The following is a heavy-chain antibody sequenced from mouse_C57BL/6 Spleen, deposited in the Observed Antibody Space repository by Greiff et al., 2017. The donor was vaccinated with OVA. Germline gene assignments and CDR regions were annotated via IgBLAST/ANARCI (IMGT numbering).Heavy chain of an antibody. CDR3: ARRWLPHYYAMDY. V-gene: IGHV5-17*01. J-gene: IGHJ4*01. D-gene: IGHD2-3*01. CDR2: ISSGSSTI. Sequence: EVKLQESGGGLVKPGGSLKLSCAASGFTFSDYGMHWVRQAPEKGLEWVAYISSGSSTIYYADTVKGRFTISRDNAKNTLFLQMTSLRSEDTAMDYCARRWLPHYYAMDYWGQGTSVTVSS. CDR1: GFTFSDYG.